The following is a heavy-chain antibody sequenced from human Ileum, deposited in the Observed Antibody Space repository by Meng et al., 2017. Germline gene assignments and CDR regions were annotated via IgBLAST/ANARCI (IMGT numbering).Heavy chain of an antibody. Sequence: VGLQQPGPGSGKPSAPLSLTCQVSGGSISNYYWSWIRQPAGKGLEWIGRIYASVSTNSNPSLRTRTTMSVDTSKSQFSLKLTSITAADTAVYYCVRDGSSSSGGTLWGRGTLVTVSS. CDR3: VRDGSSSSGGTL. V-gene: IGHV4-4*07. CDR1: GGSISNYY. D-gene: IGHD2-2*01. CDR2: IYASVST. J-gene: IGHJ2*01.